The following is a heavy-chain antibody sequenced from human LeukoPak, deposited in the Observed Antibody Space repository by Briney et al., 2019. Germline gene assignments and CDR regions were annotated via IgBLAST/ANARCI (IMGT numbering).Heavy chain of an antibody. D-gene: IGHD3/OR15-3a*01. V-gene: IGHV4-39*07. CDR1: GGSISSSDYY. Sequence: SETLSLTCSVSGGSISSSDYYWGWIRQPPGRGLEWIGSIYYSGNTYYNPSLKSRVTMSVDTSKNQFSLDLNSVTAADTAVYYCARVDGWSSDYWGQGTLVTVSS. CDR2: IYYSGNT. CDR3: ARVDGWSSDY. J-gene: IGHJ4*02.